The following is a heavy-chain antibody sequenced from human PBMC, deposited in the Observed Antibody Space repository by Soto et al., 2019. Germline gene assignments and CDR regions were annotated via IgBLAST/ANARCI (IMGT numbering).Heavy chain of an antibody. V-gene: IGHV4-39*01. Sequence: SDTLSLTCPFSGCSTSSSTYSWGWIRQPPGKGLEWIGSIYNSGVDYNPSLKSRVTISVDTSKTQFSLRLTSVTAADTALYYCARHPTGFPNWIDPWGQGIMVNVSS. D-gene: IGHD2-15*01. CDR1: GCSTSSSTYS. J-gene: IGHJ5*02. CDR3: ARHPTGFPNWIDP. CDR2: IYNSGV.